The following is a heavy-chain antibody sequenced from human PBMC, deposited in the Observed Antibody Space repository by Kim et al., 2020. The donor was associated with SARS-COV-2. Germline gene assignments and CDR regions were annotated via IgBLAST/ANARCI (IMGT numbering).Heavy chain of an antibody. CDR3: ATLFSEGWELVRDY. D-gene: IGHD1-26*01. Sequence: ASVKVSCKVSGYTLTELSMHWVRQAPGKGLEWMGGFDPEDGETIYAQKFQGRVTMTEDTSTDTAYMELSSLRSEDTAVYYCATLFSEGWELVRDYWGQGTLVTVSS. CDR1: GYTLTELS. V-gene: IGHV1-24*01. CDR2: FDPEDGET. J-gene: IGHJ4*02.